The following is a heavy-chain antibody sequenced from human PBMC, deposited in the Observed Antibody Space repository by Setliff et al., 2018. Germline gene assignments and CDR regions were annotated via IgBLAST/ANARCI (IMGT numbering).Heavy chain of an antibody. D-gene: IGHD3-3*01. CDR2: IYYSGCT. V-gene: IGHV4-39*01. CDR1: GGSISSSYYY. Sequence: PSETLSLTCAVSGGSISSSYYYWGWIRQPPGKGLEWIGSIYYSGCTYYNPSLKSRVTISVDTSKNQFSLKLSSVTVADTAVYYCARGPNFWSGYYSLRLRWFDPWGQGTLVTVSS. J-gene: IGHJ5*02. CDR3: ARGPNFWSGYYSLRLRWFDP.